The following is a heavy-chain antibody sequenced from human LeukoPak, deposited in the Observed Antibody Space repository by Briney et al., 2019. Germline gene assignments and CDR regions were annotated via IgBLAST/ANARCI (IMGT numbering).Heavy chain of an antibody. D-gene: IGHD5-24*01. J-gene: IGHJ4*02. CDR3: SRGRDRSKAGDH. V-gene: IGHV4-34*01. Sequence: SETLSLTCDLSGGSCDDYYCSWIRQPSGKGLEWIGEIHPHGIFYYNSSLMSRVTISIDTSKTQFSLRLTSVTAADTAFYYCSRGRDRSKAGDHWGPGSLVTVSS. CDR1: GGSCDDYY. CDR2: IHPHGIF.